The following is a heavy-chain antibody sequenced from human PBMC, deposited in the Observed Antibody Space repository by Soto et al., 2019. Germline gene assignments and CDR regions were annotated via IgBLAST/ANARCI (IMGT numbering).Heavy chain of an antibody. CDR2: IYYSGST. D-gene: IGHD2-15*01. CDR1: RGSISSSGDY. CDR3: ARVEYSATSTGWFDP. V-gene: IGHV4-31*03. J-gene: IGHJ5*02. Sequence: PSETLSLTCTVSRGSISSSGDYWSWIRQFPGKGLEWIGYIYYSGSTYYNPSLKSRISISLDTSKNQFPLTLSSVTAADTAVYYCARVEYSATSTGWFDPWGQGTLVTVSS.